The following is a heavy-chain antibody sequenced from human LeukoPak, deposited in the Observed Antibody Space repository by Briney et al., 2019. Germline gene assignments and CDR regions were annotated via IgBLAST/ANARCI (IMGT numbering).Heavy chain of an antibody. Sequence: ASVKDSCKASGYTFTSYGISWVRQAPGQGLEWMGWISAYNGNTNYAQKLQGRVTMTTDTSTSTAYMELRSLRSDDTAVYYCARDYDFWSGYSNSDYWGQGTLVTVSS. CDR2: ISAYNGNT. V-gene: IGHV1-18*01. D-gene: IGHD3-3*01. CDR3: ARDYDFWSGYSNSDY. CDR1: GYTFTSYG. J-gene: IGHJ4*02.